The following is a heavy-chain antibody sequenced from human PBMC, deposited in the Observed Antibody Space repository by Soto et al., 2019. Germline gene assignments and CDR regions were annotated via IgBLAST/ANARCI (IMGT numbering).Heavy chain of an antibody. CDR3: AKDMIGRWLQKTPEGVDY. J-gene: IGHJ4*02. CDR1: GFTFDDYT. CDR2: ISWDGGST. D-gene: IGHD5-12*01. Sequence: GGSLRLSCAASGFTFDDYTMHWVRQAPGKGLEWVSLISWDGGSTYYADSVKGRFTISRDNSKNSLYLQMNSLRTEDTALYYCAKDMIGRWLQKTPEGVDYWGQGTLVTVSS. V-gene: IGHV3-43*01.